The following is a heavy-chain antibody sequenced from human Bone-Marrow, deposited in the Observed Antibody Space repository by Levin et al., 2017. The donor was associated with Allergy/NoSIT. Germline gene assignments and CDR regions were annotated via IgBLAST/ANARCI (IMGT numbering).Heavy chain of an antibody. V-gene: IGHV3-23*01. CDR1: GFSISEYA. J-gene: IGHJ3*01. D-gene: IGHD1-1*01. CDR2: ITGGGFNT. Sequence: PGGSLRLSCAVSGFSISEYAMAWVRQAPGKGQEWVSEITGGGFNTYYGDSVKGRFTVSKDDSKDTLYLDLSSLRVEDTAVYYCAKKQGGTSGFSFDVWGQGTMVTVSS. CDR3: AKKQGGTSGFSFDV.